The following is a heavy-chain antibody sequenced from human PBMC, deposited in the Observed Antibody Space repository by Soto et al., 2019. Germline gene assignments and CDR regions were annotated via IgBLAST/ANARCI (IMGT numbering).Heavy chain of an antibody. CDR1: GYTFTGYY. J-gene: IGHJ5*02. Sequence: QVQLVQSGAEVKKPGASVKVSCKASGYTFTGYYMHWVRQAPGQGLEWMGWINPNRGDTNYAQKFQGRVTMTRDRSISTAYMELSRLRSDDTAVYYCARSGYIVVVPAAIGWFDPWGQGTLVTVSS. V-gene: IGHV1-2*02. CDR3: ARSGYIVVVPAAIGWFDP. CDR2: INPNRGDT. D-gene: IGHD2-2*02.